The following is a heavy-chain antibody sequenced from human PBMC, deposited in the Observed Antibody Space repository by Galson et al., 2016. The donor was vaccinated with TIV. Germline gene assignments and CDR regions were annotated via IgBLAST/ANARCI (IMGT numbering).Heavy chain of an antibody. V-gene: IGHV1-2*04. J-gene: IGHJ4*02. CDR3: AMDDGYTSGSDY. CDR1: GYTFSDYY. Sequence: SVKVSCKASGYTFSDYYMHWVRQAPGQGLEWMGWINPNTGGTNYEQKFQGWVSMTRDTSINTAYMELSRLKSDDTAVYYCAMDDGYTSGSDYWGQGTQVTVSS. D-gene: IGHD6-19*01. CDR2: INPNTGGT.